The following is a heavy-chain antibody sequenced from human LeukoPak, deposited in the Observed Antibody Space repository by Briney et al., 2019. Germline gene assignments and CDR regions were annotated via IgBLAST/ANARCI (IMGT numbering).Heavy chain of an antibody. Sequence: ASVKASCKASGYTFTSYGISWVRQAPGQGLEWMGWISAYNGNTNYAQKLQGRVTMTTDTSTSTAYMELRSLRSDDTAVYYCARDLRRTNPPPTMIVAVTGGYWGQGTLVTVSS. J-gene: IGHJ4*02. CDR3: ARDLRRTNPPPTMIVAVTGGY. CDR2: ISAYNGNT. D-gene: IGHD3-22*01. V-gene: IGHV1-18*01. CDR1: GYTFTSYG.